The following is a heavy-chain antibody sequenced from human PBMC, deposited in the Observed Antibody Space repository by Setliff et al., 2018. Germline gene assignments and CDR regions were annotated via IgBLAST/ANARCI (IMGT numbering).Heavy chain of an antibody. D-gene: IGHD2-15*01. CDR3: ARPGRGRGLDV. J-gene: IGHJ3*01. CDR1: GFTFSSYS. Sequence: GGSLRLSCAASGFTFSSYSMNWVRQAPGKGLEWVSSISSSSSYIYYADSVKGRFTISRDNAKNSLYLQMNSLRVDDTAVYYCARPGRGRGLDVWGQGTMVTVSS. V-gene: IGHV3-21*01. CDR2: ISSSSSYI.